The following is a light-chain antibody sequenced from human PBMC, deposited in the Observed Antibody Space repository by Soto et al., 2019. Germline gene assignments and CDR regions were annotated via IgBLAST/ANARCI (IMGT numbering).Light chain of an antibody. CDR3: QQRSNLIT. V-gene: IGKV3-11*01. J-gene: IGKJ5*01. CDR1: QSVSSY. Sequence: EIVLTQSPATLSLSPGERATLSCRASQSVSSYLAWYQQKPGQAPRLLIYDASNRATGIPARFSGSGSGTDFTLTISSLQPEDFAVYYCQQRSNLITFGQGTGLEIK. CDR2: DAS.